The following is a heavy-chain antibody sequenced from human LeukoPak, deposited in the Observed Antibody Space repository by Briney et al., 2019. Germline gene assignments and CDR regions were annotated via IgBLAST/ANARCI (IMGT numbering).Heavy chain of an antibody. CDR2: IRYDGSNE. V-gene: IGHV3-30*02. CDR3: AKDYRISQMVRGDFDY. Sequence: GGCLRLSCAASGFTFDDYGMSWVRQAPGKGLEWVAFIRYDGSNEYYADSVKGRFTISRDNSKNTLYLQMNSLRAEDTAVYYCAKDYRISQMVRGDFDYWGQGTLVTVSS. D-gene: IGHD3-10*01. J-gene: IGHJ4*02. CDR1: GFTFDDYG.